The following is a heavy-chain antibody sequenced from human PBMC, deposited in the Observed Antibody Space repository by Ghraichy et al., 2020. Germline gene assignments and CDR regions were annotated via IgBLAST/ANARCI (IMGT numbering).Heavy chain of an antibody. V-gene: IGHV3-23*01. CDR2: IRGSGVRT. CDR3: AKGDVLLAFGESTDDMDV. J-gene: IGHJ6*02. Sequence: SAIRGSGVRTYYVDSVKGRFTISRENSKTKLYLQMSSLRAEDQAVYYCAKGDVLLAFGESTDDMDVGGRGTLVTVSS. D-gene: IGHD3-10*01.